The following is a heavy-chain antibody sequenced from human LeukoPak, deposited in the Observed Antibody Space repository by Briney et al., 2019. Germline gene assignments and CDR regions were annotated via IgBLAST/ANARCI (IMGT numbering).Heavy chain of an antibody. CDR3: AKSGSLSSGLQVY. Sequence: GASLRLSCAASGFTFSSYAMSWVRQAPGKGLEWVSAISGSGGSTYYADSVKGRFTISRDNSKNTLYLQMNSLRAEDTAVYYCAKSGSLSSGLQVYWGQGTLVTVSS. CDR1: GFTFSSYA. V-gene: IGHV3-23*01. CDR2: ISGSGGST. J-gene: IGHJ4*02. D-gene: IGHD6-19*01.